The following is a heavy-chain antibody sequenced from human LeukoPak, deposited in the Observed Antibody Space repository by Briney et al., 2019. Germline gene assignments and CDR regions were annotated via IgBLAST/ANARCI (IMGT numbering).Heavy chain of an antibody. J-gene: IGHJ4*02. Sequence: GGSLRLSCAASGFIVSSNHMSWVRQAPGKGLEWVSVIYSGGGTYYADSVKGRFTISRDKSKNTLYLQMNSLRAEDTAVYYCAREGGGYNNRGFDYWGQGTLVTVSS. V-gene: IGHV3-53*01. CDR1: GFIVSSNH. CDR2: IYSGGGT. CDR3: AREGGGYNNRGFDY. D-gene: IGHD5-24*01.